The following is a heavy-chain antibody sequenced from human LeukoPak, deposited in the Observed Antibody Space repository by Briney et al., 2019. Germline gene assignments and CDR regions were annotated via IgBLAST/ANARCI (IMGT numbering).Heavy chain of an antibody. V-gene: IGHV1-69*13. D-gene: IGHD5-12*01. CDR1: GGTFSSYA. J-gene: IGHJ6*02. Sequence: SVKVSCKASGGTFSSYAISWVRQAPGQGLEWMGGIIPIFGTANYAQKFQGRVTITADESTSTAYMELSSLRSEDTAVYYCARTPRIVATTPLWADYYYYGMDVWGQGTTVTVSS. CDR3: ARTPRIVATTPLWADYYYYGMDV. CDR2: IIPIFGTA.